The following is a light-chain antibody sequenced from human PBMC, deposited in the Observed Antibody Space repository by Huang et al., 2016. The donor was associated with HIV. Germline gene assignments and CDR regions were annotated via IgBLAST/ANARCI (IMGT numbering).Light chain of an antibody. V-gene: IGKV6-21*01. J-gene: IGKJ2*01. CDR2: YAS. CDR3: QQSSSLTYT. Sequence: EIVLTQSPVFHSVTPKEQVTITCRDSQSIGSTLHWYQQKADESPKIIIKYASQPFAGVPSRFSGSGSGTDFTLTINSLEAEDAATYYCQQSSSLTYTFGQGTKVEI. CDR1: QSIGST.